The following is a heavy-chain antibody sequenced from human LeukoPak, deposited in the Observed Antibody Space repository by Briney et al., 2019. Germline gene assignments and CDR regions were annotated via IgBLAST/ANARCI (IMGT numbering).Heavy chain of an antibody. Sequence: PGGSLRLSWVASGFTFSSYWMHWVRQDPRKGLVWVSRINGDGRNINYADSVRGRFTISRDNAKNTLYLQMNSLRAEDTAVYYCAKDRDYDFWSGYGAVTPYYFDYWGQGTLVTVSS. CDR3: AKDRDYDFWSGYGAVTPYYFDY. J-gene: IGHJ4*02. D-gene: IGHD3-3*01. CDR1: GFTFSSYW. CDR2: INGDGRNI. V-gene: IGHV3-74*01.